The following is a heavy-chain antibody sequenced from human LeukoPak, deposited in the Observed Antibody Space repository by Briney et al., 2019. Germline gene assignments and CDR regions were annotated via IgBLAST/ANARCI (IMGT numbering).Heavy chain of an antibody. CDR2: IYYSGST. J-gene: IGHJ4*02. Sequence: SETLSLTCTVSGGSISSYYWSWLRQPPGKGLEWIGYIYYSGSTNYNSSLRSRVTISVDTSKNQFSLKLSSVTAADTAVYYCARGPAMVDYWGQGTLVTVSS. CDR3: ARGPAMVDY. CDR1: GGSISSYY. V-gene: IGHV4-59*01. D-gene: IGHD5-18*01.